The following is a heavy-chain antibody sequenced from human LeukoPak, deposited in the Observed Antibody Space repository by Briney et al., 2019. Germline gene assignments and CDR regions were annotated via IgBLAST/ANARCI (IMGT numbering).Heavy chain of an antibody. CDR1: GGTFSSYA. CDR2: IIPIFGTA. V-gene: IGHV1-69*05. J-gene: IGHJ4*02. Sequence: ASVKVSCKASGGTFSSYAISWVRQAPGQGLEWMGGIIPIFGTANYAQKFQGRVTITTDESTSTAYMELSSLRSEDAAVYYCASGVCYEWLECYFDYWGQGTLVTVSS. D-gene: IGHD2-8*01. CDR3: ASGVCYEWLECYFDY.